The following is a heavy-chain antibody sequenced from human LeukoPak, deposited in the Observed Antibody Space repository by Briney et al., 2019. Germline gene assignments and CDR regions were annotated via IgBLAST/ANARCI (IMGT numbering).Heavy chain of an antibody. D-gene: IGHD2-21*02. Sequence: PGGSLRLSCAASGFTFSSYAMSWVRQAPGKGLEWVSAISGSGGSTYYADSVKGRFTISRDNSKNTLYLQMNSLRPEDTAVYYCAKREYCGGDCYATASVYWGQGTLVTVSS. CDR3: AKREYCGGDCYATASVY. CDR2: ISGSGGST. J-gene: IGHJ4*02. V-gene: IGHV3-23*01. CDR1: GFTFSSYA.